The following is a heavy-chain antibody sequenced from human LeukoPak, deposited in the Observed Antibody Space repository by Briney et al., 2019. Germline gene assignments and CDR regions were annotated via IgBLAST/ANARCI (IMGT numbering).Heavy chain of an antibody. CDR1: GGSISTSSYY. CDR3: ARDLRVGFGELLPRGYYYMDV. Sequence: PSETLSLTCTVSGGSISTSSYYWGWVRQPPGKGLEWIGSIYYSGSTYYNPSLKSRVTISVDTSKNQFSLKLSSVTAADTAVYYCARDLRVGFGELLPRGYYYMDVWGKGTTVTVSS. D-gene: IGHD3-10*01. CDR2: IYYSGST. V-gene: IGHV4-39*07. J-gene: IGHJ6*03.